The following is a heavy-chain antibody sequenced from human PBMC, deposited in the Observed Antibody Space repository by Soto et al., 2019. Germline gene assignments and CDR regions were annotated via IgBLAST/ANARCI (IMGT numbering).Heavy chain of an antibody. CDR1: GGSFSNYA. CDR3: ATPFEGDSSSWSWFDT. Sequence: QVQLVQSGAEVKKPGSSVKVSCKAYGGSFSNYAITWVRQAPGQGLEWMGGIIPIFGTANYAQKFQGKFTIAADESTSTAYMELRSLRSDDTAVYYCATPFEGDSSSWSWFDTWGHATLVIGSS. CDR2: IIPIFGTA. J-gene: IGHJ5*01. D-gene: IGHD6-13*01. V-gene: IGHV1-69*01.